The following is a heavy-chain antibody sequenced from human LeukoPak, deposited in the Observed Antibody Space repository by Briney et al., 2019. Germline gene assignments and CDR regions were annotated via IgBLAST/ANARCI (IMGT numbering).Heavy chain of an antibody. Sequence: GGSLRLSCAASGFTFSSYAMHWVRQAPGKGLEWVAVISYDGSNKYYADSVKGRFTISRDNSKNTLHLQMNSLRSEDTAVYYCARGPEGYYDSSGYSVYFDYWGQGTLVTVSS. J-gene: IGHJ4*02. D-gene: IGHD3-22*01. CDR1: GFTFSSYA. CDR2: ISYDGSNK. V-gene: IGHV3-30*04. CDR3: ARGPEGYYDSSGYSVYFDY.